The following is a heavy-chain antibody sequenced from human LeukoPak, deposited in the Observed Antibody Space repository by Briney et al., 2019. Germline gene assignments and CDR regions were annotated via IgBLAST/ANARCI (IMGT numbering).Heavy chain of an antibody. V-gene: IGHV3-21*01. Sequence: GGSLRLSCTASGFSFSIYSMNWVRQAPGKGLEWVSSISSSSSYIYYADSVKGRFTISRDNAKNSLYLQVDSLRAEDTAVYYCARAYYGSGTSHFDSWGQGTLVTVSS. D-gene: IGHD3-10*01. J-gene: IGHJ4*02. CDR1: GFSFSIYS. CDR2: ISSSSSYI. CDR3: ARAYYGSGTSHFDS.